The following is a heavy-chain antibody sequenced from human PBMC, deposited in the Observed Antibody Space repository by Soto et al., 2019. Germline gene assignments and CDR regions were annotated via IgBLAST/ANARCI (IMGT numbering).Heavy chain of an antibody. CDR3: ARHSHEDHGDPNWFDP. Sequence: QVQLQESGPGLVWPSETLSLTCTVSGGSISTNIYYWGWIRQSPGKGLEWIGSIYYTGNTFYNPSLKSRVTLSVDTSENQFSLRLSSVTAADTAVYYCARHSHEDHGDPNWFDPWGQGTLVTVSS. CDR2: IYYTGNT. J-gene: IGHJ5*02. D-gene: IGHD4-17*01. V-gene: IGHV4-39*01. CDR1: GGSISTNIYY.